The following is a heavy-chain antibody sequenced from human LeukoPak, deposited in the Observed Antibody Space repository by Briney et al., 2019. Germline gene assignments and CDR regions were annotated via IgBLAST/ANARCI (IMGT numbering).Heavy chain of an antibody. V-gene: IGHV3-53*01. CDR1: GFTDSSNY. Sequence: GGSLRLSRVASGFTDSSNYISWVRQAPGKGLEWVSVIYSGGSTYYTGSVEGPFTISRDNSKNTLYLQMNSLRAEDTAVYYCAREDGYSGRFFDCWGQGTLVTVSS. CDR2: IYSGGST. D-gene: IGHD4-23*01. J-gene: IGHJ4*02. CDR3: AREDGYSGRFFDC.